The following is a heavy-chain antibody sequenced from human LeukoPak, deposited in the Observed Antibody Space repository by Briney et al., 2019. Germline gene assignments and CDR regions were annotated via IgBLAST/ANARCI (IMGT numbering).Heavy chain of an antibody. CDR2: ISYSEST. V-gene: IGHV4-59*01. CDR3: ASSLLWFGESLYFQH. D-gene: IGHD3-10*01. CDR1: GGSFSSYY. Sequence: SETLSLTCTVSGGSFSSYYWSWIRQPPGKGLKWIGYISYSESTNYNPSLKSRVTISVDTSKNQFSLKLSSVTAADTAVYYCASSLLWFGESLYFQHWGQGTLVTVSS. J-gene: IGHJ1*01.